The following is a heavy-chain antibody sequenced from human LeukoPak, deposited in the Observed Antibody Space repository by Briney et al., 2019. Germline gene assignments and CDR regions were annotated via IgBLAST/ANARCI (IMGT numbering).Heavy chain of an antibody. CDR1: GFTFSSYA. J-gene: IGHJ4*02. V-gene: IGHV3-23*01. D-gene: IGHD3-16*02. CDR3: AKVYDYIWGSYRYTHLDY. CDR2: ISGSGGIT. Sequence: GGSLRLSCAASGFTFSSYAMSWVRQAPGKGLEWVSLISGSGGITYYADSVKGRFTISRDNSKNTLYLQMNGLRAEDTAVYYCAKVYDYIWGSYRYTHLDYWGQGTLVTVSS.